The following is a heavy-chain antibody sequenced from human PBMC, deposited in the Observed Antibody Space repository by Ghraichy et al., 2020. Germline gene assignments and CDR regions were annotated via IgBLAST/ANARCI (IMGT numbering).Heavy chain of an antibody. V-gene: IGHV4-59*01. Sequence: ESLNISCTVSGGSISSYYWSWIRQPPGKGLEWIGYIYYSGSTNYNPSLKSRVTISVDTSKNQFSLKLSSVTAADTAVYYCAREAPHQGHYDFWSGYYRYYYYYMDVWGKGTTVTVSS. D-gene: IGHD3-3*01. CDR1: GGSISSYY. CDR3: AREAPHQGHYDFWSGYYRYYYYYMDV. CDR2: IYYSGST. J-gene: IGHJ6*03.